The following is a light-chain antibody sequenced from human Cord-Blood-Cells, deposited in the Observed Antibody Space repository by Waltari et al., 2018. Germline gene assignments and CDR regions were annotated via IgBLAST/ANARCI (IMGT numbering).Light chain of an antibody. J-gene: IGLJ3*02. CDR2: LNSDGSH. CDR3: QTWGTGIHWV. Sequence: QLVLTQSPSASASLGASVKLTCTLSSGHSSYAIAWHQQQPEKGPRYLMKLNSDGSHSKGDGIPDRFSGSSSGADRYLTISSLQSEDEADYCCQTWGTGIHWVFGGGTKLTVL. V-gene: IGLV4-69*01. CDR1: SGHSSYA.